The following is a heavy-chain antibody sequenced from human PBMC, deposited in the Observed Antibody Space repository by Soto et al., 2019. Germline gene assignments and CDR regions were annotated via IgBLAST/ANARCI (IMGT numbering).Heavy chain of an antibody. V-gene: IGHV1-69*13. D-gene: IGHD3-22*01. CDR3: ARARYDSSGYYSDYYYYYGMDV. J-gene: IGHJ6*02. CDR1: GGTFSSYA. CDR2: IIPIFGTA. Sequence: ASVKVSCKASGGTFSSYAISWVRQAPGQGLEWMGGIIPIFGTANYAQKFQGRVTITADESTSTAYMELSSLRSEDTAVYYCARARYDSSGYYSDYYYYYGMDVWGQGTTVTVSS.